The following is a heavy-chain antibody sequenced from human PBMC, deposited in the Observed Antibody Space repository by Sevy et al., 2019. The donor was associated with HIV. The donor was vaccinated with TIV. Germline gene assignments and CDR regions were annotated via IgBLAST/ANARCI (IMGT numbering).Heavy chain of an antibody. D-gene: IGHD2-2*01. CDR3: ATDPSWGGTSWWSVAFDI. J-gene: IGHJ3*02. Sequence: GGSLRLSCAASGFTFSSYSMNWVRQAPGKGLEWVSYISSSSSTIYYADSVKGRFTISRDNGKNSLYLQMNSLRDEDTAVYYCATDPSWGGTSWWSVAFDIWGQGTMVTVSS. CDR2: ISSSSSTI. V-gene: IGHV3-48*02. CDR1: GFTFSSYS.